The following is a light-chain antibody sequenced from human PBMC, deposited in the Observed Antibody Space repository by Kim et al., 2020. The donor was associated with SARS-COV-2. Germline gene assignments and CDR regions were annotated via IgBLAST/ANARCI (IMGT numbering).Light chain of an antibody. CDR2: RAS. V-gene: IGKV1-5*03. CDR3: QHYSTSPPRT. Sequence: SVGDKVTITCRASQSVSDWLAWYQQKPGKAPKLLIYRASSLESGVPSRFSGSGSGTEFTLTISSLQPDDFATYFCQHYSTSPPRTFGQGTKVDIK. CDR1: QSVSDW. J-gene: IGKJ1*01.